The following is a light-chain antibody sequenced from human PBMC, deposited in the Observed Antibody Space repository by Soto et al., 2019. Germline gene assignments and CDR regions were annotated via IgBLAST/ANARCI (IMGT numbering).Light chain of an antibody. V-gene: IGKV1-5*01. J-gene: IGKJ1*01. CDR2: DAS. CDR1: QSIRGW. CDR3: QQYNTYSGT. Sequence: DIQMTQSPSTLSASVGDRVTITCRASQSIRGWLDWYQQKPGQAPKLLIYDASSLKSGVPSRFSGSGSGTDFTLTISSLQPDDFATYYCQQYNTYSGTFGQGTKVDI.